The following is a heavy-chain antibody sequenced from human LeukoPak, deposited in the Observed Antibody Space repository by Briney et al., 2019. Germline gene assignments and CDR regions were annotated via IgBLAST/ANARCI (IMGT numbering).Heavy chain of an antibody. D-gene: IGHD5/OR15-5a*01. V-gene: IGHV1-69*06. Sequence: SVKVSCKASGGTFSSYAISWVRQAPGQGLEWMGGIIPIFGTANYAQKFQGRVTITADKSTSTAYMELSSLRSEDTAVYYCARPPPSYPSNYYYMDVWGKGTTVTVSS. CDR1: GGTFSSYA. J-gene: IGHJ6*03. CDR3: ARPPPSYPSNYYYMDV. CDR2: IIPIFGTA.